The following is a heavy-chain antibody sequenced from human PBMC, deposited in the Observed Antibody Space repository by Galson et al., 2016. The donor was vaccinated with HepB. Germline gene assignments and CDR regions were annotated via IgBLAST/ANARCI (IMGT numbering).Heavy chain of an antibody. CDR1: GFTFSSYS. CDR2: IRSSSSTI. V-gene: IGHV3-48*02. Sequence: SLRLSCAASGFTFSSYSMNWVRQAPGEGLEWLSYIRSSSSTIYYADSVTGRFTISRDNAKNSLYLQMNSLRDEDTAVYYCAASSDGDYDLWSGYWYFDLWGRGTLVTVSS. J-gene: IGHJ2*01. CDR3: AASSDGDYDLWSGYWYFDL. D-gene: IGHD3-3*01.